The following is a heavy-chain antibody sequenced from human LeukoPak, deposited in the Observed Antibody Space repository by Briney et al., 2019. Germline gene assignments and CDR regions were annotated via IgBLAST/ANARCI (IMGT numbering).Heavy chain of an antibody. J-gene: IGHJ4*02. Sequence: SETLSLTCTVSGYSISSGYYWGWIRQPPGKGLEWIGSIYHSGSTYYNPSLKSQVTISVDTSKNQFSLKLSSVTAADTAVYYCARSILTLGYYFDYWGQGTLVTVSS. CDR3: ARSILTLGYYFDY. CDR1: GYSISSGYY. V-gene: IGHV4-38-2*02. CDR2: IYHSGST. D-gene: IGHD3-3*02.